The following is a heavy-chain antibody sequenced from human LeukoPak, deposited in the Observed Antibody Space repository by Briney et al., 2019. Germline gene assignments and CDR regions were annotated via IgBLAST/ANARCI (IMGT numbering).Heavy chain of an antibody. Sequence: SETLSLTCTVSGVSMTNYYWSWIRQPPGKGLEWVGGISDSWKTNYHPSLRSRGTASVDTTKDQFSLRVSSLAASDTAVHFVRRVSRSLPWNTTCWGQGTLVTVPS. V-gene: IGHV4-59*01. J-gene: IGHJ4*02. D-gene: IGHD1/OR15-1a*01. CDR3: RRVSRSLPWNTTC. CDR1: GVSMTNYY. CDR2: ISDSWKT.